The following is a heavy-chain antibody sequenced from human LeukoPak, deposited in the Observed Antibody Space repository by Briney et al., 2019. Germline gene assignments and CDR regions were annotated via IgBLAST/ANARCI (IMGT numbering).Heavy chain of an antibody. V-gene: IGHV3-74*01. J-gene: IGHJ4*02. CDR3: ARDRVGTLY. Sequence: GGSLRLSCAASGFTFSSXXXXXVRQAPGKGLVWVSRINIDGSSTTYADSVKGRFTISRDNAKNTLYLQMNSLRAEDTAVYYCARDRVGTLYWGQGTLVTVSS. D-gene: IGHD4-23*01. CDR1: GFTFSSXX. CDR2: INIDGSST.